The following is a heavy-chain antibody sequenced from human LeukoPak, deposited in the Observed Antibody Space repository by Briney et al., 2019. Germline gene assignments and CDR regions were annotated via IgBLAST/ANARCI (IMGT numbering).Heavy chain of an antibody. J-gene: IGHJ4*02. V-gene: IGHV3-7*03. CDR1: GLTFSNYW. Sequence: HSGGSLRLSCAASGLTFSNYWMDWVCQAPGKGLEWVANIKQDGSEKNYVDSVKGRFIISRDNAKNSLYLQMNTLRADDTAVYYCARDGFGTGSNWGQGTLVTVSS. CDR3: ARDGFGTGSN. D-gene: IGHD3-16*01. CDR2: IKQDGSEK.